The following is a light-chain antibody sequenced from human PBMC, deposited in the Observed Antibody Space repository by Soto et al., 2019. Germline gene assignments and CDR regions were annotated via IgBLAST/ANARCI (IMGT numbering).Light chain of an antibody. CDR3: SSYTTTSTLL. J-gene: IGLJ3*02. V-gene: IGLV2-14*01. Sequence: QSALTQPASVSGSPGQSITISCTGTSSDVGGYNFVSWYQQYPDTAPKLIIYEVRNRPSGVSYRFTGSRSGNTASLTISALQADDESTFYCSSYTTTSTLLFGGGTKLTVL. CDR2: EVR. CDR1: SSDVGGYNF.